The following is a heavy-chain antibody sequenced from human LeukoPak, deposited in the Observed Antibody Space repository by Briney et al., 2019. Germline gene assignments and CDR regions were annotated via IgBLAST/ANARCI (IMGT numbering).Heavy chain of an antibody. J-gene: IGHJ3*02. CDR1: GGSISSDTYY. CDR3: ARGAYYYDSSGYPNDAFDI. Sequence: SETLSLTCTVSGGSISSDTYYWGWIRQPPGKGLEWIGSVYYSGNTYYNPSLKSRVTISVDTSKNQFSLKLSSVTAADTAVYYCARGAYYYDSSGYPNDAFDIWGQGTMVTVSS. D-gene: IGHD3-22*01. CDR2: VYYSGNT. V-gene: IGHV4-39*01.